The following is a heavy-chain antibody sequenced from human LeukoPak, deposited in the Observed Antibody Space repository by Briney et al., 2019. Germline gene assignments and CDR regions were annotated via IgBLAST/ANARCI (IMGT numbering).Heavy chain of an antibody. D-gene: IGHD1-26*01. CDR2: INPNSGDT. CDR1: GYTFTGYY. V-gene: IGHV1-2*02. Sequence: ASVKVSCKASGYTFTGYYMHWVRQAPGQGLEWMGWINPNSGDTNSAQKFQGRVTMTRDTSISTAYMELSRLRSDDTAVYYCARAGNSGSLDYWGQGTLVTVSS. CDR3: ARAGNSGSLDY. J-gene: IGHJ4*02.